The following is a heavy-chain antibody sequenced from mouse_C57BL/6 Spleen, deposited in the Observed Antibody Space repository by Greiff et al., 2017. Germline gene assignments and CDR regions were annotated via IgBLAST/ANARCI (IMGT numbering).Heavy chain of an antibody. CDR1: GYTFTSYW. J-gene: IGHJ2*01. CDR3: ARWATTVVDY. V-gene: IGHV1-50*01. CDR2: IDPSDSYT. Sequence: QVQLKQPGAELVKPGASVKLSCKASGYTFTSYWMQWVKQRPGQGLEWIGEIDPSDSYTNYNQKFKGKATLTVDTSSSTAYMQLSSLTSEDSAVYYCARWATTVVDYWGQGTTLTVSS. D-gene: IGHD1-1*01.